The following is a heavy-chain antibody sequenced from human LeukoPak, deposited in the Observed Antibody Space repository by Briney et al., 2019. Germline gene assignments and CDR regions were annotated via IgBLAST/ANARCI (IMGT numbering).Heavy chain of an antibody. V-gene: IGHV1-3*01. CDR1: GGTFTSYA. CDR3: ARERDSSSWYFYYYYGMDV. J-gene: IGHJ6*02. D-gene: IGHD6-13*01. CDR2: INAGNGNT. Sequence: ASVKVSCKASGGTFTSYAMHWVRQAPGQRLEWMGWINAGNGNTKYSQKFQGRVTITRDTSASTAYMELSSLRSEDTAVYYCARERDSSSWYFYYYYGMDVWGQGTTVTVSS.